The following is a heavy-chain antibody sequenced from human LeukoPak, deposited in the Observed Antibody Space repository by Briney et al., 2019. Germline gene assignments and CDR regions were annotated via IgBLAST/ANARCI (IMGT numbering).Heavy chain of an antibody. Sequence: PGGSPRLSCAASGFTFSSRWMHWVRQAPGKGLVWISRIVNDGSGATYVDSVRGRFTTSRDNAKNTLFLQMNSLRAEDTAVYYCVRDSPHSGFNIDFDYWGQGTLVTVSS. CDR1: GFTFSSRW. J-gene: IGHJ4*02. CDR3: VRDSPHSGFNIDFDY. CDR2: IVNDGSGA. V-gene: IGHV3-74*01. D-gene: IGHD2-15*01.